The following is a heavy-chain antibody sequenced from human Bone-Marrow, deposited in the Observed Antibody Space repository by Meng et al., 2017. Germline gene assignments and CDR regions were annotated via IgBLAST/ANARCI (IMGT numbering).Heavy chain of an antibody. CDR1: GYTFTGYY. D-gene: IGHD3-10*01. CDR3: ARGQDYYGSGSYYKRAWFDP. Sequence: QVLLVQAVAEVKKPGASVKVSCKASGYTFTGYYMHWVRQAPGQGLEWMGWINPNSGGTNYAQKFQGRVTTTRDTSIGTAYMELSRLRSDDTAVYYCARGQDYYGSGSYYKRAWFDPWGQGTLVTVSS. J-gene: IGHJ5*02. V-gene: IGHV1-2*02. CDR2: INPNSGGT.